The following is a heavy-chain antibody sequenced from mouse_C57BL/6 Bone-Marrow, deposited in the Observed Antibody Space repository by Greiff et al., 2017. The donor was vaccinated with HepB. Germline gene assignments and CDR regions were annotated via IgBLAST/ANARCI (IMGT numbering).Heavy chain of an antibody. CDR2: INPNNGGT. V-gene: IGHV1-18*01. CDR3: SRSGNYYGSRGPFDV. D-gene: IGHD1-1*01. Sequence: VQLKQSGPELVKPGASVKIPCKASGYTFTDYNMDWVKQSHGKSLEWIGDINPNNGGTIYNQKFKGKATLTVDKSSSTAYMELRSLTSEDTAVYYCSRSGNYYGSRGPFDVWGTGTTVTVSS. CDR1: GYTFTDYN. J-gene: IGHJ1*03.